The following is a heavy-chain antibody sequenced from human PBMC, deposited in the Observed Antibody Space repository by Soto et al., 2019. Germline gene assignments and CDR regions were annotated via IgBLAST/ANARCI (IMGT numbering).Heavy chain of an antibody. D-gene: IGHD3-22*01. V-gene: IGHV4-59*01. Sequence: PSETLSLTCTVSGGSISSYYWSWIRQPPGKGLEWIGYIYYSGSTNYNPSLKSRVTISVDTSKNQFSLKLSSVTAADTAVYYCARVSPYDSSGHYYLRPPDYFDYWGQGTLVTVSS. CDR2: IYYSGST. CDR3: ARVSPYDSSGHYYLRPPDYFDY. J-gene: IGHJ4*02. CDR1: GGSISSYY.